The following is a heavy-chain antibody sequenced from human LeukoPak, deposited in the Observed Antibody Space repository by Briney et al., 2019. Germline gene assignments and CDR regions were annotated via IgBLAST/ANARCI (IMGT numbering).Heavy chain of an antibody. V-gene: IGHV7-4-1*02. CDR2: IKTNTGNP. J-gene: IGHJ4*02. Sequence: ASVKVSCKASGYTFTSYAMNWVRQSPGQGLEWMRWIKTNTGNPTYAQGFTGRFVFSLDTSVSTAYLQISSLKAEDTAVYYCARYHIQLWSRTGVYYFDYRGQGTLVTVSS. D-gene: IGHD5-18*01. CDR1: GYTFTSYA. CDR3: ARYHIQLWSRTGVYYFDY.